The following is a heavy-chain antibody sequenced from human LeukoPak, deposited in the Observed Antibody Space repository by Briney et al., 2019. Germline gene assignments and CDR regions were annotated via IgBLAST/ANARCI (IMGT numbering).Heavy chain of an antibody. J-gene: IGHJ6*02. D-gene: IGHD5-12*01. CDR1: GYTLTELS. CDR2: FDPEDGET. CDR3: ATALRRLRPAERYYYYGMDV. Sequence: ASVKVSCKVSGYTLTELSMHWVRQAPGKGLEWMGGFDPEDGETIYAQKFQGRVTMTEDTSTDTAYMELSSLRSEDTAVYYCATALRRLRPAERYYYYGMDVWGQGTTVTVSS. V-gene: IGHV1-24*01.